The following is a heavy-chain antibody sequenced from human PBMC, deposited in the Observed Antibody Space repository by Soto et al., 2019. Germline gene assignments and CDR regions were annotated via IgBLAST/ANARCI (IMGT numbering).Heavy chain of an antibody. D-gene: IGHD3-22*01. Sequence: ASETLSLTCXVSGGSISSGGYYWSWIRQHPGKGLEWIGYIYYSGSTYYNPSLKSRVTISVDTSKNQFSLKLSSVTAADTAVYYCARETYYYDSSGYYSLFDYWGQGTLVTVSS. CDR1: GGSISSGGYY. CDR3: ARETYYYDSSGYYSLFDY. J-gene: IGHJ4*02. V-gene: IGHV4-31*03. CDR2: IYYSGST.